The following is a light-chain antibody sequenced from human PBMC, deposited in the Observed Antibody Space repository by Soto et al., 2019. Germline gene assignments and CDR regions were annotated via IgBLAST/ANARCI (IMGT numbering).Light chain of an antibody. J-gene: IGLJ3*02. Sequence: QSALTQPASVSGSPGQSITTSCTGTSSDVGDYNFVSWYQQHPGKAPKLMIYEVSNRPSGVSNRFSGSKSGNTASLTISGLQAEDEADYYCSSYTSSSTRVFGGGTKLTVL. V-gene: IGLV2-14*01. CDR3: SSYTSSSTRV. CDR2: EVS. CDR1: SSDVGDYNF.